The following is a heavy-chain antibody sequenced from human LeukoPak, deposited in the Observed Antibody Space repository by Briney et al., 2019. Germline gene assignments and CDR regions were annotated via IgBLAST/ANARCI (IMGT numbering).Heavy chain of an antibody. V-gene: IGHV3-15*04. D-gene: IGHD3-10*01. J-gene: IGHJ4*02. CDR3: TTYGSGRKFDY. CDR1: GFTFTTYW. Sequence: GESLRLSCAASGFTFTTYWMAWVRQFPGKGLEWVGRIESKTDGGTTDYAAPVKGRFTISRDDSTNTLYLQMNGLKSEDTAVYYCTTYGSGRKFDYWGQGILVTVSS. CDR2: IESKTDGGTT.